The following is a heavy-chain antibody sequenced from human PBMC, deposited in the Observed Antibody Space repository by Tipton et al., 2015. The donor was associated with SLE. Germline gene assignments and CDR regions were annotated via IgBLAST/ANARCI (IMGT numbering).Heavy chain of an antibody. CDR2: IYTSGST. CDR1: GGSISSYY. Sequence: TLSLTCTVSGGSISSYYWSWIRQPPGKGLEWIGYIYTSGSTNYNPSLKSRVTISVDTSKNQFSLKLSSVTAADTAVYYCARRGVTTYDYWGQGTLVTVSS. D-gene: IGHD4-17*01. J-gene: IGHJ4*02. CDR3: ARRGVTTYDY. V-gene: IGHV4-4*09.